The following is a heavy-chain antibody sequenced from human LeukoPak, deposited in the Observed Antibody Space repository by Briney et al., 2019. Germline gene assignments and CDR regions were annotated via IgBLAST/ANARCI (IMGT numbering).Heavy chain of an antibody. V-gene: IGHV3-30*19. CDR3: ARDGVVRGIVINGGIDY. Sequence: KPGGSLRLSCAASGFTFSSYGMHWVRQAPGKGLEWVAVIWYDGSNKYYADSVKGRFTISRDNSKSTLYLQMNSLRAEDTAVYYCARDGVVRGIVINGGIDYWGQGTLVTVSS. CDR1: GFTFSSYG. D-gene: IGHD3-10*01. CDR2: IWYDGSNK. J-gene: IGHJ4*02.